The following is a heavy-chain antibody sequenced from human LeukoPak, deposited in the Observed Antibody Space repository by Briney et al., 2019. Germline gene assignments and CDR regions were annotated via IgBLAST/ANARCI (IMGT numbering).Heavy chain of an antibody. V-gene: IGHV4-39*07. CDR1: GGSISSSSYY. D-gene: IGHD2-2*01. Sequence: PSETLSLTCTVSGGSISSSSYYWGWIRQPPGKGLEWIGSIYYSGSTYYNPSLKSRVTISVDTSKNQFSLKLSSVTAADTAVYYCASIGYCSSTSCYLFDYWGQGTLATVSS. CDR2: IYYSGST. J-gene: IGHJ4*02. CDR3: ASIGYCSSTSCYLFDY.